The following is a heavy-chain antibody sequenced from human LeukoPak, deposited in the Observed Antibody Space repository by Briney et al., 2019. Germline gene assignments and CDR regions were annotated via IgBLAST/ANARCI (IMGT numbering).Heavy chain of an antibody. J-gene: IGHJ6*03. V-gene: IGHV4-59*01. CDR3: ARVITNYYYYMDV. CDR1: GGSLSGYY. D-gene: IGHD3-3*01. CDR2: IYYSGST. Sequence: SETLSLTCAVYGGSLSGYYWSWIRQPPRKGLEWIGYIYYSGSTNYNPSLKSRVTISVDTSKNQFSLKLSSVTAADTAVYYCARVITNYYYYMDVWGKGTTVTVSS.